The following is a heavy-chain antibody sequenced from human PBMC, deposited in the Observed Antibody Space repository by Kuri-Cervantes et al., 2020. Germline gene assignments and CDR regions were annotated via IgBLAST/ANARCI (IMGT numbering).Heavy chain of an antibody. Sequence: SETLSLTCTVSGGSISNYYWSWIRQPPGKGLEWIGYIYNSGSTDYNPSLKSRVTISVDTSKNQFSLKLSSVTAADTAVYYCARGGGHYYYGMDVWGQGTTVTVSS. V-gene: IGHV4-59*01. CDR3: ARGGGHYYYGMDV. CDR2: IYNSGST. J-gene: IGHJ6*02. CDR1: GGSISNYY. D-gene: IGHD2-15*01.